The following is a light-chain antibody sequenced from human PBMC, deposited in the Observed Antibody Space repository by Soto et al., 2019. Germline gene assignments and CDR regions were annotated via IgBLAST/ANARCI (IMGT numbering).Light chain of an antibody. J-gene: IGLJ3*02. CDR2: AFT. CDR1: ISNIGAGYG. Sequence: QSVLTQPPSVSGAPGQRVTLSCTGSISNIGAGYGVHWYQQLPGRAPKLVIYAFTSRASGVPDRFSASRSASSASLAVTGLQAEDEADYYCQSYDIRLSAWVFGGGTKLTVL. V-gene: IGLV1-40*01. CDR3: QSYDIRLSAWV.